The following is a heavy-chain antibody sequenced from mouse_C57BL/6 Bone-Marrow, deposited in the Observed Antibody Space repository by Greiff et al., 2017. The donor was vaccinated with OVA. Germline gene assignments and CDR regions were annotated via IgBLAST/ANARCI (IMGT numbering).Heavy chain of an antibody. Sequence: QVQLKQSGAELVRPGASVTLSCKASGYTFTDYEMHWVKQTPVHGLEWIGAIDPETGGTAYNQKFKGKAILTADKSSSTAYMELRSLTSEDSAVYYCTGSIIFFDYWGQGTTLTVSS. CDR3: TGSIIFFDY. D-gene: IGHD1-2*01. J-gene: IGHJ2*01. CDR2: IDPETGGT. CDR1: GYTFTDYE. V-gene: IGHV1-15*01.